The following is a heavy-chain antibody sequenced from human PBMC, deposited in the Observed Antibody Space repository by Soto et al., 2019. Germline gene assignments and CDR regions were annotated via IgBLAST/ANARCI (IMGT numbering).Heavy chain of an antibody. CDR3: AREYRSSSGRFDN. Sequence: SVKVSCKASGGSFSSYAISWVRQAPGQGLEWMGGIIPIFGTPSYAQKFQGRVTITADESTTTAYMDLSSLRSEGTAVYYCAREYRSSSGRFDNWGQGTLVTVSS. CDR1: GGSFSSYA. V-gene: IGHV1-69*13. CDR2: IIPIFGTP. D-gene: IGHD6-6*01. J-gene: IGHJ4*02.